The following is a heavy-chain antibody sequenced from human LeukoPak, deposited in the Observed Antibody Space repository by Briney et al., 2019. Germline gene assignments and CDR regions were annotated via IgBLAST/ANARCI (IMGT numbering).Heavy chain of an antibody. CDR3: ARDPYCSSTSCSSWHYYYYGMDV. J-gene: IGHJ6*02. Sequence: PGGSLTLSCAASGFTFSSYSMNWVRQAPGKGREWVSYISSSSSTIYYADSVKGRFTISRDNAKNSLYLQMNSLGAEDTAVYYCARDPYCSSTSCSSWHYYYYGMDVWGQGTTVTVSS. CDR2: ISSSSSTI. V-gene: IGHV3-48*01. D-gene: IGHD2-2*01. CDR1: GFTFSSYS.